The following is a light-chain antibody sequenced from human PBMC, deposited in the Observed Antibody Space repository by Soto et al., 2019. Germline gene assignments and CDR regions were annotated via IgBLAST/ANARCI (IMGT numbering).Light chain of an antibody. CDR2: DGR. CDR3: QVWESSSDHYV. J-gene: IGLJ1*01. CDR1: NIESKS. Sequence: YELTQPPSVSVAPGQTARVTCGGNNIESKSVHWYQQRPGQAPVLVLYDGRDRPSGIPERFSGSNSGNTATLTISGVEAGDEADYYCQVWESSSDHYVFGTGTKVTVL. V-gene: IGLV3-21*02.